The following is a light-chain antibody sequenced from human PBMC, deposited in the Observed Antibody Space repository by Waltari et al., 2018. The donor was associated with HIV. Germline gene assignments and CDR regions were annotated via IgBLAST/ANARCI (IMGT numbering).Light chain of an antibody. CDR3: QQYKKWPPLT. CDR1: QSVGTS. J-gene: IGKJ4*01. CDR2: GAS. V-gene: IGKV3-15*01. Sequence: EIGMAQFLPTVSVSPSEGDTRRCMASQSVGTSLAWYQQKPGQTPRLLIYGASTRATGIPARFSGSGSGTEFTLTISSLQSEDFAVYYCQQYKKWPPLTFGGGTKVEIK.